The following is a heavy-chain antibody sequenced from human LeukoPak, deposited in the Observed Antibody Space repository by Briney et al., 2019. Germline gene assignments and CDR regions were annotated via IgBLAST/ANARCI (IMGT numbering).Heavy chain of an antibody. Sequence: GGSLRLSCAASGFTFSSYAMSWVRQAPGKGLEWVSAISGSGGSTYYADSVKGRFTISRDNSKNTLYLQMNSLRAEDTAVYYCAIPAYDTLTGYSLDFDYWGQGTLVTVSS. J-gene: IGHJ4*02. CDR1: GFTFSSYA. CDR2: ISGSGGST. CDR3: AIPAYDTLTGYSLDFDY. D-gene: IGHD3-9*01. V-gene: IGHV3-23*01.